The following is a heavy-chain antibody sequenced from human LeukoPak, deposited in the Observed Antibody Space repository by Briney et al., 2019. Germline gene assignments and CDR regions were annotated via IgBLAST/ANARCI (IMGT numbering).Heavy chain of an antibody. D-gene: IGHD3-16*01. CDR2: IYYSGST. CDR1: GGSISSHY. CDR3: AREAWGVS. Sequence: PSETLSLTCTVSGGSISSHYWSWIRQPPGKGLEWIGYIYYSGSTNYNPSLKNRVTISVDTSKNQFALKLSSVTAADTAVYYWAREAWGVSWGQGTLVTVSS. V-gene: IGHV4-59*11. J-gene: IGHJ4*02.